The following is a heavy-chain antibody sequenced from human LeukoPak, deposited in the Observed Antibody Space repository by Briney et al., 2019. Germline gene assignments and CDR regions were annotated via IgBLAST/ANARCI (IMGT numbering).Heavy chain of an antibody. V-gene: IGHV1-2*02. Sequence: ASVKVSCKASGYTFTDYYIYWVRQAPGQGLEWMGRINPNSGGSNFAQKFQGRVTTTGDTSISTAYLEVNRLRSDDTAIYYCARGGISTSWYFYFDSWGQGTLVTVSS. CDR1: GYTFTDYY. CDR2: INPNSGGS. J-gene: IGHJ4*02. D-gene: IGHD6-13*01. CDR3: ARGGISTSWYFYFDS.